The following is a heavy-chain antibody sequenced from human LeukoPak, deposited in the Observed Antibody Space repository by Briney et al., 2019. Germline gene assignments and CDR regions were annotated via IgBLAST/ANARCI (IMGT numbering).Heavy chain of an antibody. J-gene: IGHJ4*02. CDR3: ARSSSPDDYFDY. CDR1: GFTFSSYA. CDR2: ISYDGSNK. V-gene: IGHV3-30-3*01. Sequence: GGSLRLSCAASGFTFSSYAMHWVRQAPGKGLEWVAVISYDGSNKYYADSVKGRFTISRDNSKNTLYLQMNSLRAEDTAVYYCARSSSPDDYFDYWGQGALVTVSS. D-gene: IGHD6-13*01.